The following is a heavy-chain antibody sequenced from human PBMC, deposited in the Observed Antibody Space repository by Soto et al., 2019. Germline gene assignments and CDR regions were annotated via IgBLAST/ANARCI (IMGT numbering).Heavy chain of an antibody. CDR2: IYSSGST. J-gene: IGHJ6*02. Sequence: PSETLSLTCTVSGGSISNSYWSWIRQSPGKGLEWIGYIYSSGSTNYNPSLKSRVTISVDTSKNQFSLKLSSVTAADTAVYYCARQNSYYYYYGMDVWGQGTTVTVSS. CDR1: GGSISNSY. V-gene: IGHV4-59*08. CDR3: ARQNSYYYYYGMDV. D-gene: IGHD1-7*01.